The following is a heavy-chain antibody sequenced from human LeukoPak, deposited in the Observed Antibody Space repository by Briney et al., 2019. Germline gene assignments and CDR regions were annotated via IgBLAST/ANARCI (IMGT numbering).Heavy chain of an antibody. D-gene: IGHD3-10*01. Sequence: ASVKVSCKASGYTFTSYYIHWVRQAPGQGLEWMGIINPSGGSTSYAQKFQGRLTMTGATSSDTFYMELSSLTSEDTALYFCATGRGDYYYFMDVWGKGTSVTVSS. CDR2: INPSGGST. J-gene: IGHJ6*03. V-gene: IGHV1-46*01. CDR1: GYTFTSYY. CDR3: ATGRGDYYYFMDV.